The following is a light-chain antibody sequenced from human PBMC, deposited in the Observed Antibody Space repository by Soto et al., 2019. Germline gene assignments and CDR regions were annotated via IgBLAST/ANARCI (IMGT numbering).Light chain of an antibody. CDR3: TAFSANRVYL. Sequence: QSVLTQPISVSGSPGQSITISCTGNSNDIGNYDYVCWYQKHPGKAPRLLFHGVHTRSTGISGRFSASKSGLTASLTISGLQAEDEADYYCTAFSANRVYLFGPGTKVTVL. J-gene: IGLJ1*01. V-gene: IGLV2-14*01. CDR2: GVH. CDR1: SNDIGNYDY.